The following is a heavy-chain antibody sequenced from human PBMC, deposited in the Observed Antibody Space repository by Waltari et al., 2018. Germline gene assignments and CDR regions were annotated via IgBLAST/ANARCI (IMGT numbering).Heavy chain of an antibody. Sequence: QVQLQESGPGLVKPSETLSLTCSVSGYSIRSGNFWGWVRKRPGKGLEWIGTIYHSGRTEYNPSLKSRVTISIDTSKNQFSLNLRSVAAADTAVYYCARDGGVVVPTAIPYWGQGTLITVSS. V-gene: IGHV4-38-2*02. J-gene: IGHJ4*02. CDR2: IYHSGRT. CDR3: ARDGGVVVPTAIPY. D-gene: IGHD2-2*01. CDR1: GYSIRSGNF.